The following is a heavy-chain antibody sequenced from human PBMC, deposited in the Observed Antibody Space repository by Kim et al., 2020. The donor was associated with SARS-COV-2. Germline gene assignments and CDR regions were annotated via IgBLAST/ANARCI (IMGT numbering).Heavy chain of an antibody. CDR1: GFSFSSYA. V-gene: IGHV3-21*01. CDR3: ASRRDYDY. J-gene: IGHJ4*02. CDR2: ISDTSIYI. Sequence: GGSLRLSCAASGFSFSSYAMSWVRQAPGKGLEWVSSISDTSIYIYYADSVKGRFTISRDNAKHSLYLQMNSLRAEDTAVYYCASRRDYDYWGQGTLVTVSS.